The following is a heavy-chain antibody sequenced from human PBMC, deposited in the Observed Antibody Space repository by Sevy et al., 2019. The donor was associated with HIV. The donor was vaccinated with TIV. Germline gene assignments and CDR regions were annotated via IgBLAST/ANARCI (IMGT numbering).Heavy chain of an antibody. V-gene: IGHV3-33*01. CDR1: GFNVRSFS. CDR3: ARDSARVIVPTAGFDS. Sequence: GGSLRLSCSASGFNVRSFSMHWVRQAPGKGLEWVAAIWYKGGTEQYADFVKGRFTISREISKNSVNLEINSLRVEDTALYFCARDSARVIVPTAGFDSWGQGVLVTVSS. CDR2: IWYKGGTE. D-gene: IGHD1-1*01. J-gene: IGHJ5*01.